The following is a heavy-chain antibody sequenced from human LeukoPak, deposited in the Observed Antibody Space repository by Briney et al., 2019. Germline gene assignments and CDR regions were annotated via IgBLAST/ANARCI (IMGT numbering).Heavy chain of an antibody. J-gene: IGHJ4*02. V-gene: IGHV3-30*02. CDR2: IRYDGTNK. D-gene: IGHD3-22*01. Sequence: GGSLRLSCAASGVTFSSYGMHWVRQTPGKGLEWVAFIRYDGTNKYYADSVKGRFTISRDNSKNTLYLQMNSLRAEDTAVYYCAKDASLWYDSSGYTVYFDYWGQGTLVTVSS. CDR3: AKDASLWYDSSGYTVYFDY. CDR1: GVTFSSYG.